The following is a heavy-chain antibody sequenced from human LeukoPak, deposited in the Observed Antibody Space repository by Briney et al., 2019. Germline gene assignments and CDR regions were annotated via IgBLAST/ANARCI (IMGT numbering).Heavy chain of an antibody. V-gene: IGHV3-30*02. CDR2: IRYDGSNK. J-gene: IGHJ4*02. CDR3: AKDRGPDFWSGYYSGNYFDY. CDR1: GFTFSSYG. D-gene: IGHD3-3*01. Sequence: PGGSLRLSCAASGFTFSSYGMHWVRQAPGKGLEWVAFIRYDGSNKYYADSVKGRFTISRDNSKNTLYLQMNSLRAEDTAVYYCAKDRGPDFWSGYYSGNYFDYWGQGTLVTVSS.